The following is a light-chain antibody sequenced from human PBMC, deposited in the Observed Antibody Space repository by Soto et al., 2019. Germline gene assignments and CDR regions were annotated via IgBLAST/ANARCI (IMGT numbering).Light chain of an antibody. CDR3: QPYNNWPLT. J-gene: IGKJ4*01. CDR1: QDISSS. V-gene: IGKV1-9*01. Sequence: DIQLTQSPSFLSASVGDRVTITCRASQDISSSLAWYQQKPGKAPKLLIYDASTLQTGVPSRFRGSGSGTEFTLTISSLQPEDFAVYYCQPYNNWPLTFGGGTKVDIK. CDR2: DAS.